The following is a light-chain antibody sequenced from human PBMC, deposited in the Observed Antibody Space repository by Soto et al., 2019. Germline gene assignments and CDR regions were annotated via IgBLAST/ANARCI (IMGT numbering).Light chain of an antibody. Sequence: DIQMTQSPSTLSGSVVDRVTMTCRASQTISSWLAWYQQKPGKAPKLLIYKASTLKSGVPSRFSGSGSGTEFTLTISSLQPDDFATYYCQHYNSYSEAFGQGTKGDIK. V-gene: IGKV1-5*03. CDR1: QTISSW. J-gene: IGKJ1*01. CDR3: QHYNSYSEA. CDR2: KAS.